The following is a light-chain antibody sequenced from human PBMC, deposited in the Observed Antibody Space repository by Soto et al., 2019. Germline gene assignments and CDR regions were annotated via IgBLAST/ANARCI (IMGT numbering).Light chain of an antibody. CDR2: DSS. J-gene: IGKJ1*01. V-gene: IGKV3D-15*01. CDR3: QQYNNWPPWT. Sequence: EIVLTQSPATLSLSPGSRATLSCRAGQSVSSYLAWYQQKPGQAPRLLIYDSSSRATGIPDRFSGSGSGTEFTLTINSLQSEDFAVYYCQQYNNWPPWTFGQGTKVDIK. CDR1: QSVSSY.